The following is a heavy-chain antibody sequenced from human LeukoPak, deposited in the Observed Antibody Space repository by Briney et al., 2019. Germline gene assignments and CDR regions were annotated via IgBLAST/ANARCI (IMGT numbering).Heavy chain of an antibody. Sequence: GGSLRLSCAASGFTFSSYSMNWVRQAPGKGLEGVSSISSSSSYIYYADSVKGRFTISRDNAKNSLYLQMNSLRAEDTAVYYCARDTYCGGDCYSNYFDYWGQGTLVTVSS. V-gene: IGHV3-21*01. CDR2: ISSSSSYI. CDR1: GFTFSSYS. J-gene: IGHJ4*02. CDR3: ARDTYCGGDCYSNYFDY. D-gene: IGHD2-21*02.